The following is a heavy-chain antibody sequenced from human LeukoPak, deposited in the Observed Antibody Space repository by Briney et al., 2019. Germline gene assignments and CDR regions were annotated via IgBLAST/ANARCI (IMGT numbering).Heavy chain of an antibody. CDR1: GGSISSYY. V-gene: IGHV4-59*08. CDR2: IFYSGNT. CDR3: ARHFSGAPAPLPFDY. J-gene: IGHJ4*02. D-gene: IGHD2-2*01. Sequence: PSETLSPTCSVSGGSISSYYWNWIRQPPGKGLEWIGYIFYSGNTNYNPSLKSRVTISIDTSKNQFSLKLSSVTAADAAVYYCARHFSGAPAPLPFDYWGQGTLVTVSS.